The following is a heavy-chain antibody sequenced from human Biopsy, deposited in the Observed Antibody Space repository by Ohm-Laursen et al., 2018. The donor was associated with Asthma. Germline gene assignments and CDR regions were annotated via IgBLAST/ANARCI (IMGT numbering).Heavy chain of an antibody. CDR1: GGTFSNFA. V-gene: IGHV1-69*13. J-gene: IGHJ6*02. CDR2: IMTVFGTT. Sequence: ASVKVSCQAPGGTFSNFAISWVRQAPGQGLEWLGGIMTVFGTTNYAQKFQGRVTITADESTSTAYMEVTSLRSEDTAIYYCARCQVGYSSGWSLLLKKIYYSGIDVWGQGTAVTVSS. D-gene: IGHD6-19*01. CDR3: ARCQVGYSSGWSLLLKKIYYSGIDV.